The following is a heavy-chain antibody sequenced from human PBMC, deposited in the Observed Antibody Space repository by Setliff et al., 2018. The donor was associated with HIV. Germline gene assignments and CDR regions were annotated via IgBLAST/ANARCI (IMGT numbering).Heavy chain of an antibody. V-gene: IGHV5-51*01. J-gene: IGHJ6*03. D-gene: IGHD3-9*01. CDR2: IYPGDSET. CDR3: TRHPLRPGIAGYFYFVDV. CDR1: GYFFLSSW. Sequence: GESLKISCQGSGYFFLSSWIGWVRQVPGKGLEWVAIIYPGDSETRYSPSFEGQVTISVDRSINTAYLQWSSLKASDTAIYYCTRHPLRPGIAGYFYFVDVWGTGTTVTVSS.